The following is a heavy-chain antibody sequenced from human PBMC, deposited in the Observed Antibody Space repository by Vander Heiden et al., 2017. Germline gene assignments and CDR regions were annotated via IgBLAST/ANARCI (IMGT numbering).Heavy chain of an antibody. Sequence: EVQLVESGGGLVKPGGSLRLSCAVSGFTFTTAWMNWVRQAPGKGLEWVGRIKSKAEGWATDYAAPVKGRFTIARDDSENTVYLQRNSLKSEDTAVYYCTTGGSYSAFDIWGQGTMVTVSS. J-gene: IGHJ3*02. V-gene: IGHV3-15*07. CDR3: TTGGSYSAFDI. CDR1: GFTFTTAW. CDR2: IKSKAEGWAT. D-gene: IGHD1-26*01.